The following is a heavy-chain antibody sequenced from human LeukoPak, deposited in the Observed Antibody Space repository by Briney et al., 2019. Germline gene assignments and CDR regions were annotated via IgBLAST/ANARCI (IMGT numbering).Heavy chain of an antibody. CDR3: AKDYSLGSAGHGPFDY. CDR1: GFTFSSYG. Sequence: PGGSLRLSCAASGFTFSSYGMHWVRQAPGKGLEWVAVIWYDGSNKYCADSVKGRFTISRDNSKNTLYLQMNSLRAEDTAVYYCAKDYSLGSAGHGPFDYWRQGTLVTVSS. D-gene: IGHD1-14*01. J-gene: IGHJ4*02. CDR2: IWYDGSNK. V-gene: IGHV3-33*06.